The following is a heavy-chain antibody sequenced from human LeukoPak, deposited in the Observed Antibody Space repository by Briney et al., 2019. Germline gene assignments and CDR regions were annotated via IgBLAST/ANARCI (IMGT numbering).Heavy chain of an antibody. CDR1: GGSISSSSYS. V-gene: IGHV4-39*01. Sequence: PSETLSLTCTVSGGSISSSSYSWGWIRQPPWKGLEWIGSIYYSGSTYYNPSLKSRVTISVDTSKNQFSLKLSSVTAADTAVYYCARGSGGSTDYWGQGTLVTVSS. D-gene: IGHD4-23*01. CDR3: ARGSGGSTDY. J-gene: IGHJ4*02. CDR2: IYYSGST.